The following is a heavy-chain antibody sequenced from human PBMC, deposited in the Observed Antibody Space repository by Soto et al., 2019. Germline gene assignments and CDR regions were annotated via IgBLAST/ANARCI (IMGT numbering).Heavy chain of an antibody. J-gene: IGHJ4*02. CDR2: IIPIFGTA. D-gene: IGHD1-26*01. CDR1: GGTFSSYA. CDR3: AREALVGAAKEDY. Sequence: GASVKVSCKASGGTFSSYAISWVRQAPGQGLEWMGGIIPIFGTANYAQKFQGRVTITADESTSTAYMELSSLRSEDTAVYYCAREALVGAAKEDYWGQGTLVTVSS. V-gene: IGHV1-69*13.